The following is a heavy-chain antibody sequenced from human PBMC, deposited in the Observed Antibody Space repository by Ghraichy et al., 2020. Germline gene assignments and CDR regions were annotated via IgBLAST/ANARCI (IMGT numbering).Heavy chain of an antibody. D-gene: IGHD3-22*01. CDR3: ARGEHRQFHYYDSSPRLRWGYFDY. J-gene: IGHJ4*02. CDR1: GGSFSGYY. CDR2: INHSGST. V-gene: IGHV4-34*01. Sequence: SETLSLTCAVYGGSFSGYYWSWIRQPPGKGLEWIGEINHSGSTNYNPSLKSRVTISVDTSKNQFSLKLSSVTAADTAVYYCARGEHRQFHYYDSSPRLRWGYFDYWGQGTLVTVSS.